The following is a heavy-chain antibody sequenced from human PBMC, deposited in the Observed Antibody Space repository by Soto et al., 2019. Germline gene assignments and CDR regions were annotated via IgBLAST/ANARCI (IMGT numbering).Heavy chain of an antibody. CDR2: LIPIFGTA. CDR3: ARSDTDMVLDY. Sequence: QVQLVQSGAEVKKPGSSVKVSCKASGGTFSSYAISWVRPAPGQGLEWMGGLIPIFGTANYAQKFQGRVRITASESRSTAYMALSSLRSEDPAVDYFARSDTDMVLDYWGQGTLVTVSS. CDR1: GGTFSSYA. V-gene: IGHV1-69*01. J-gene: IGHJ4*02. D-gene: IGHD5-18*01.